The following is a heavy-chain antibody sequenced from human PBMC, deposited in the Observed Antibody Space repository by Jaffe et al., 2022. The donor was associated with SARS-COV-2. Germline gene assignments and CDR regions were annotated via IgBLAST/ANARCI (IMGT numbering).Heavy chain of an antibody. CDR3: ARDRDGYNYMDV. CDR2: ISSSSSYI. V-gene: IGHV3-21*01. D-gene: IGHD5-12*01. Sequence: EVQLVESGGGLVKPGGSLRLSCAASGFTFSSYSMNWVRQAPGKGLEWVSSISSSSSYIYYADSVKGRFTISRDNAKNSLYLQMNSLRAEDTAVYYCARDRDGYNYMDVWGKGTTVTVSS. CDR1: GFTFSSYS. J-gene: IGHJ6*04.